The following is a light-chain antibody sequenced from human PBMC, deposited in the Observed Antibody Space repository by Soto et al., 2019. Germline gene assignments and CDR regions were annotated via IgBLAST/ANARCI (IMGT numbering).Light chain of an antibody. Sequence: DVVMTQSPLFLPVTLGQPASISCRSSQSLIHSDGNTYLSWFQQRPGQSPRRLIYEVSDRGSGVPDRFTGSGSGTDFTLKISRVEAEDVGVYYCLQGTHWPWTFGQGTEVEIK. J-gene: IGKJ1*01. CDR2: EVS. V-gene: IGKV2-30*02. CDR3: LQGTHWPWT. CDR1: QSLIHSDGNTY.